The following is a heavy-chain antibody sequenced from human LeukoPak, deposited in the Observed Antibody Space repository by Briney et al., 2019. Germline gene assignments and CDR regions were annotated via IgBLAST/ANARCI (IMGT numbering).Heavy chain of an antibody. J-gene: IGHJ4*02. CDR1: GGTFSSYA. CDR3: ARDYSSYTGYYFDY. CDR2: IIPIFGTA. V-gene: IGHV1-69*05. Sequence: SVKVSCKASGGTFSSYAISWVRQAPGQGLEWMGRIIPIFGTADYAQKFQGRVTITTDESTSAAYMELSSLRSEDTAAYYCARDYSSYTGYYFDYWGQGTLVTVSS. D-gene: IGHD5-12*01.